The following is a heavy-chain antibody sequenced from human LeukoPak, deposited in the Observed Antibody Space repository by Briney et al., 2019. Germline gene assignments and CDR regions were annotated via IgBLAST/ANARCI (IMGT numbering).Heavy chain of an antibody. V-gene: IGHV1-2*05. CDR2: INPNSGGT. CDR1: GYTFTGYY. D-gene: IGHD3-22*01. CDR3: ARPRYYDSSGSTFDY. Sequence: GASVKVSCKASGYTFTGYYMHWVRQAPGQGLEWMGRINPNSGGTNYAQKFQGRVTMTRDTSISTAYMELSRLRSDDTVVYYCARPRYYDSSGSTFDYWGQGTLVTVSS. J-gene: IGHJ4*02.